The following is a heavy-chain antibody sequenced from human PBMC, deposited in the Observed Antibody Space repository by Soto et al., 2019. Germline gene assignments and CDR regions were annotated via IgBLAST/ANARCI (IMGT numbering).Heavy chain of an antibody. Sequence: GGSLRLSCEASGFTFSSYWMHWVRQAPGKGLVWVSRINSDGSSTSYADSVKGRFTISRDNAKNTLYLQMNSLRAEDTAVYYCARVGIVATRWFDPWGQGTLVTVSS. CDR3: ARVGIVATRWFDP. D-gene: IGHD5-12*01. CDR2: INSDGSST. V-gene: IGHV3-74*01. CDR1: GFTFSSYW. J-gene: IGHJ5*02.